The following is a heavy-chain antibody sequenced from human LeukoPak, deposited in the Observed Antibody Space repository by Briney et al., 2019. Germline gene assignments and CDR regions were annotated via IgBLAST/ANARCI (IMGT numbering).Heavy chain of an antibody. D-gene: IGHD1-7*01. Sequence: PSETLSLTCTVSGCXITSYYWSWIRQPPGQGLEWIGYVNYTDSHNFNPSLKSRVTISLDTSKKQFSLKLTSVTAADAAVYYCARDRRRELVRAFDVWGRGTMVTVSS. CDR1: GCXITSYY. V-gene: IGHV4-59*01. CDR3: ARDRRRELVRAFDV. J-gene: IGHJ3*01. CDR2: VNYTDSH.